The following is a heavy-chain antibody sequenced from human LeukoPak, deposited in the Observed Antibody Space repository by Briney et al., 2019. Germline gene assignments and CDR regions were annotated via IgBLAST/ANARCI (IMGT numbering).Heavy chain of an antibody. V-gene: IGHV3-9*01. D-gene: IGHD3-10*01. CDR1: GFTFDDYA. CDR3: AKDESPKLLWFGELSGYFDY. J-gene: IGHJ4*02. Sequence: PGGSLRLSCAASGFTFDDYAMHWVRQAPGKGLEWVSGISWNSGSIGYADSVKGRFTISRDNAKNSLYLQMNSLRAEDTALYYCAKDESPKLLWFGELSGYFDYWGQGTLVTVSS. CDR2: ISWNSGSI.